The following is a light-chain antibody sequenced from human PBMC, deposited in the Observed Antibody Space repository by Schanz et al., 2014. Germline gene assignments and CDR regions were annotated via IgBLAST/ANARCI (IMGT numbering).Light chain of an antibody. CDR3: SSYTTSTNPPYV. CDR2: DVS. V-gene: IGLV2-14*01. J-gene: IGLJ1*01. Sequence: QSALTQPASVSGSPGQSITISCTGTSSDVGGYNYVSWYQQHAGRAPKLMLYDVSNRPSGVSNRFSGSKSGNTASLTISGLQAEDESDYYCSSYTTSTNPPYVFGTGTKLTVL. CDR1: SSDVGGYNY.